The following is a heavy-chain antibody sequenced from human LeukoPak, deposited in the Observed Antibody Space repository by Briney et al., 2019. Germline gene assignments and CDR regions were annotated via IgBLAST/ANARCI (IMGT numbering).Heavy chain of an antibody. CDR1: GFTFSSYT. V-gene: IGHV3-21*01. CDR3: AIVRGVYSYGHPYYFDY. D-gene: IGHD5-18*01. J-gene: IGHJ4*02. Sequence: GGSLRLSCAASGFTFSSYTMNWVRQAPGKGLEWVSSISSSSGYIYYADSLKGRFTISRDNAKNSLYLQMNSLRAEDTGVYYCAIVRGVYSYGHPYYFDYWGQGTLVTVSS. CDR2: ISSSSGYI.